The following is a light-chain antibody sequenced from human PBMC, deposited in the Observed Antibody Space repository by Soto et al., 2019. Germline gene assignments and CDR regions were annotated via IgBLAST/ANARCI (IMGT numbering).Light chain of an antibody. CDR2: GAS. J-gene: IGKJ4*02. V-gene: IGKV3-20*01. Sequence: EFVLTQSPGTLSLSPGERATLSCRASQSVSGSYLAWYQQKPGQAPRLLIYGASKRATGIPDRFSGSGSGTDFTLTISRLEPEDFAVYYCQQYGSSGTFGEGTKVDI. CDR1: QSVSGSY. CDR3: QQYGSSGT.